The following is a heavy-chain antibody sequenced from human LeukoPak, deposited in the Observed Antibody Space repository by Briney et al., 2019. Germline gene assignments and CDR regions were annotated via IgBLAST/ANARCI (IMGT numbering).Heavy chain of an antibody. CDR1: GGSISSSSYY. J-gene: IGHJ4*02. V-gene: IGHV4-39*01. Sequence: PSETLSLTCTVSGGSISSSSYYWGWIRQPPGKGLEWIGSVYYSGSTYYNPSLKSRVTISVDTSKNQFSLKLSSVTAADTAVYYCARREATFSSRWFHFDYWGQGTLVTVSS. D-gene: IGHD6-19*01. CDR2: VYYSGST. CDR3: ARREATFSSRWFHFDY.